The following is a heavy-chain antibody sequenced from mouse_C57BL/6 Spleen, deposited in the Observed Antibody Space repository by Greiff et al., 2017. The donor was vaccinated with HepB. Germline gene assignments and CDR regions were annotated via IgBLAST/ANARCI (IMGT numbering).Heavy chain of an antibody. CDR1: GFTFSSYG. D-gene: IGHD2-1*01. CDR3: ARLIYYGNSYAMDY. V-gene: IGHV5-6*01. Sequence: EVQLVESGGDLVKPGGSLKLSCAASGFTFSSYGMSWVRQTPDKRLEWVATISSGGSYTYYPDSVKGRFTISRDNAKNTLYLQMSSLKSEDTAMYYCARLIYYGNSYAMDYWGQGTSVTVSS. J-gene: IGHJ4*01. CDR2: ISSGGSYT.